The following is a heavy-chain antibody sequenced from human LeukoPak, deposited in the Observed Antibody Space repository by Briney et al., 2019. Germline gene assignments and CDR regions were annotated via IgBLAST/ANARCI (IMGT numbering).Heavy chain of an antibody. CDR2: INPNSGGT. J-gene: IGHJ6*03. V-gene: IGHV1-2*02. CDR3: ARDERGSGWYYYYYYMDV. D-gene: IGHD6-19*01. CDR1: GGTFSSYA. Sequence: ASVKVSCKASGGTFSSYAISWVRQAPGQGLEWMGWINPNSGGTNYAQKFQGRVTMTRDTSISTAYMELSRLRSDDTAVYYCARDERGSGWYYYYYYMDVWGKGTTVTVSS.